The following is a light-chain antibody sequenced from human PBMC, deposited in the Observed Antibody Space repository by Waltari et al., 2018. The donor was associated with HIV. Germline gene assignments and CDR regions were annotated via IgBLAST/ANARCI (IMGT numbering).Light chain of an antibody. J-gene: IGLJ2*01. Sequence: SALTQPASVSGSPGQSITISCTGMSTDIGSYDLVSWYQPHPGKAPKLMFYDVTKRPSGVSNRFSGSKSGNTASLTISGLQAEDEADYHCCSYAGGITHVLFGGGTKLTVL. CDR3: CSYAGGITHVL. CDR1: STDIGSYDL. V-gene: IGLV2-23*02. CDR2: DVT.